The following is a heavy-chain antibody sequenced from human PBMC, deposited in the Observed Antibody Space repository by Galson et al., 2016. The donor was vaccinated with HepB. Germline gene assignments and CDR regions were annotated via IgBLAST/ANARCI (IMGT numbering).Heavy chain of an antibody. CDR2: ITSSSSTI. D-gene: IGHD4-23*01. Sequence: SLRLSCAVSGFTFSSHSMDWVRQAPGKGLEWVSYITSSSSTIYYADSVKGRFTISRANPKNSLYLQMNSLRDEDTAVYYCARESYYGGNSLDQYYFDYWGQGTLVTVSS. J-gene: IGHJ4*02. CDR3: ARESYYGGNSLDQYYFDY. V-gene: IGHV3-48*02. CDR1: GFTFSSHS.